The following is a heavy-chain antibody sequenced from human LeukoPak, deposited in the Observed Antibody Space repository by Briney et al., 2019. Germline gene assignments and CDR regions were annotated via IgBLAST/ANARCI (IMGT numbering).Heavy chain of an antibody. CDR3: ARYGSGSTSYYMDV. CDR1: GYTFTSYD. D-gene: IGHD3-10*01. V-gene: IGHV1-8*03. Sequence: ASVKVSCKASGYTFTSYDINWVRQATGQGLEWMGWMNPNSGNTGYAQKFQGRVTITRNTSISTAYMELSSLRSEDTAVYYCARYGSGSTSYYMDVWGKGTTVTVSS. CDR2: MNPNSGNT. J-gene: IGHJ6*03.